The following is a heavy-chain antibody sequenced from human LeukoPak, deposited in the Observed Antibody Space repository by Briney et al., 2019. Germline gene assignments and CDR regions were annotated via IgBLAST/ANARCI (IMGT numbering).Heavy chain of an antibody. Sequence: GGSLRLSCAASGFTLSAYWTHWVRQAPGKGLMWVSRIEGDGNRITHADSVKGRFTISRDNAKNTLYLQMNSLRAEDTAVYYCTRDWRNLGYDYWGQGTLVTVSS. V-gene: IGHV3-74*01. CDR1: GFTLSAYW. J-gene: IGHJ4*02. D-gene: IGHD5-12*01. CDR3: TRDWRNLGYDY. CDR2: IEGDGNRI.